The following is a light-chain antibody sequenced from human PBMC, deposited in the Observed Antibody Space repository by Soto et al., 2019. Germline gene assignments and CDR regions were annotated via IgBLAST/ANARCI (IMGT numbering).Light chain of an antibody. V-gene: IGKV1-8*01. CDR2: AAS. CDR3: QQYYSYPLT. CDR1: QSVSSN. Sequence: MTRSPATLSVSPGERATLSCRASQSVSSNLAWYQQKPGKAPKLLIYAASTLQSGVPSRFSGSGSGTDFTLTISCLQSEDFATYYCQQYYSYPLTFGQGTKVDIK. J-gene: IGKJ1*01.